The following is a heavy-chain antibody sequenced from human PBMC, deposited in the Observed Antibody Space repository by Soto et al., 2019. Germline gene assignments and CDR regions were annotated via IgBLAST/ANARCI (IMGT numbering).Heavy chain of an antibody. Sequence: QVQLVQSGAEVKKPGSSVKVSCEASGGTFSSYPINWVRQAPGQGLEWMGGIIPFFGTSNYAQKYQGRVTITADDSTSTAYMELRSLRSEDTAVYYCSRVGQITNYGMAEWGQGPTVTVSS. J-gene: IGHJ6*02. V-gene: IGHV1-69*01. CDR3: SRVGQITNYGMAE. CDR2: IIPFFGTS. CDR1: GGTFSSYP. D-gene: IGHD1-26*01.